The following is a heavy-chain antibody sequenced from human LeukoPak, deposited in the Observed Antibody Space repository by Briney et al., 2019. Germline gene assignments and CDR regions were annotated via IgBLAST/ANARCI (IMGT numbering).Heavy chain of an antibody. J-gene: IGHJ5*02. CDR1: GGSFSGYY. CDR3: ARALYCSSTSCYRPYNWFDP. Sequence: SETLSLTCAVYGGSFSGYYWSWIRQPPGKGLEWIGEINHSGSTNYNPSLKSRVTISVDTSKNQFSLKLSSVTAADTAVYYCARALYCSSTSCYRPYNWFDPWDQGTLVTVSS. D-gene: IGHD2-2*01. CDR2: INHSGST. V-gene: IGHV4-34*01.